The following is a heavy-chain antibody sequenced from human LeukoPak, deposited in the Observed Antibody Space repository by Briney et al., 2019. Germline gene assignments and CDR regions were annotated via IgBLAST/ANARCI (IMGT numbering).Heavy chain of an antibody. V-gene: IGHV3-23*01. Sequence: GGSLRLSCAASGFTFSSYAMSWVRQAPGKGLEWVSAISGRGGSTYYADSVKGRFTISRDNSKNTLYPQMNSLRAEDTAVYYCAKSVPSGGSCYDYWGQGTLVTVSS. J-gene: IGHJ4*02. CDR1: GFTFSSYA. CDR3: AKSVPSGGSCYDY. D-gene: IGHD2-15*01. CDR2: ISGRGGST.